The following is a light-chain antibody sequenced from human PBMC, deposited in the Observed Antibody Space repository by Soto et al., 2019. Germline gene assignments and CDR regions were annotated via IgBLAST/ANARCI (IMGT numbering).Light chain of an antibody. J-gene: IGKJ1*01. CDR3: QQYGGSTRT. Sequence: ETVLTQSPGTLYFSPGERATLSCRASQSVTTQLAWYQQKRGRAPRLIIHGASRRATGSPDRISGSGSGTDFTLTISRVEPEDVAVYYCQQYGGSTRTFGQGTKVDIK. CDR1: QSVTTQ. V-gene: IGKV3-20*01. CDR2: GAS.